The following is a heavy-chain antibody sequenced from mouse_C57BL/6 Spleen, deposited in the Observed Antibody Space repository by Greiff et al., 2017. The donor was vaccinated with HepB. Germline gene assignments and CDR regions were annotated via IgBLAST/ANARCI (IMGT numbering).Heavy chain of an antibody. D-gene: IGHD2-14*01. CDR1: GFTFSSYA. J-gene: IGHJ4*01. Sequence: EVQVVESGGGLVKPGGSLKLSCAASGFTFSSYAMSWVRQTPEKRLEWVATISDGGSYTYYPDNVKGRFTISRDNAKNNLYLQMSHLKSEDTAMYYCARDLNWYGDYYAMDYWGQGTSVTVSS. CDR2: ISDGGSYT. V-gene: IGHV5-4*01. CDR3: ARDLNWYGDYYAMDY.